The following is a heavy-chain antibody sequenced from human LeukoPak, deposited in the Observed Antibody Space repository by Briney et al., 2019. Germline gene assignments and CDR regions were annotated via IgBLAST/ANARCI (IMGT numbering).Heavy chain of an antibody. J-gene: IGHJ6*03. CDR1: GYTFTGYY. D-gene: IGHD2-2*01. V-gene: IGHV1-2*02. CDR2: INPNSGGT. CDR3: ASYRCSSTSCHGGPYYYYYMDV. Sequence: ASVKVSCKASGYTFTGYYMHWVRQAPGQGLEWMGWINPNSGGTNYAQKFQGRVTMTRDTSISTAYMELSRLRSDDTAVYYCASYRCSSTSCHGGPYYYYYMDVWGKGTTVTVSS.